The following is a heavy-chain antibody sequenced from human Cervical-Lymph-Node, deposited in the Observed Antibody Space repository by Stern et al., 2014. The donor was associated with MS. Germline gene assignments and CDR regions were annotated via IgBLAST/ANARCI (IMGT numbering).Heavy chain of an antibody. D-gene: IGHD1-26*01. CDR1: GDTFSSYA. CDR3: ARGGGLVGYFDY. CDR2: ITPVFGTT. V-gene: IGHV1-69*06. Sequence: QLVQSGAEVKKPGSSVKVSCKASGDTFSSYAINCVLQVPGQVLAWMGRITPVFGTTNYAQKFQGRVTITADKSTNTAYMELMTLRSEDTAVYYCARGGGLVGYFDYWGQGTLVSVSS. J-gene: IGHJ4*02.